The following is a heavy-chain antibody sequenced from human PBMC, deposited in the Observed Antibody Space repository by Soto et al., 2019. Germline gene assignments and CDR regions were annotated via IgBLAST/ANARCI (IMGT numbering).Heavy chain of an antibody. J-gene: IGHJ6*02. D-gene: IGHD2-2*02. CDR2: IYHSGST. CDR3: ARAGQGGYCSSTSCYTGPYYYYGMDV. V-gene: IGHV4-30-2*01. CDR1: GGSISSGGYS. Sequence: SETLFLTCAVSGGSISSGGYSWSWIRQPPGKGLEWIGYIYHSGSTYYNPSLKSRVTISVDRSKNQFSLKLSSVTAADTAVYYCARAGQGGYCSSTSCYTGPYYYYGMDVWGQGTTVTVSS.